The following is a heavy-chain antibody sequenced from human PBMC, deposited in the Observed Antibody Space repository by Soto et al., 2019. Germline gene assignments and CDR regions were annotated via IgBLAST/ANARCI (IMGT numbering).Heavy chain of an antibody. Sequence: GGSLRLSCAASGVPFINYGMHWVRQAPGKGLEWVALIWHDGSNKGYADSVKGRFTISRDNSKNTLNLQMNSLRVEDTAVYYCTRAAIRGELLDYWGQGTQVTVS. CDR3: TRAAIRGELLDY. CDR1: GVPFINYG. D-gene: IGHD1-26*01. J-gene: IGHJ4*02. V-gene: IGHV3-33*01. CDR2: IWHDGSNK.